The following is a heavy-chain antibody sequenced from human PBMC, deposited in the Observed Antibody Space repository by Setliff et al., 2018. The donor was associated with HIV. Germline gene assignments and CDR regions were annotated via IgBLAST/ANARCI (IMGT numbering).Heavy chain of an antibody. CDR2: INPNTGGT. Sequence: ASVKVSCKASGGGVSNHVISWVRQAPGQGLEWMGWINPNTGGTNYAQKFQGRVTMTRDTSISTAYMELTRLRSGDTAVYYCTRDLLVATIKGTNWGQGTLVTVSS. J-gene: IGHJ4*02. CDR3: TRDLLVATIKGTN. CDR1: GGGVSNHV. D-gene: IGHD5-12*01. V-gene: IGHV1-2*02.